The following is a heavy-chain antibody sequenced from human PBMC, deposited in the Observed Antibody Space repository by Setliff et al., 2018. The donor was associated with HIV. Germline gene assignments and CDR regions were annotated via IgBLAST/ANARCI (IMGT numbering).Heavy chain of an antibody. Sequence: ASVKVSCKASGYTLTSYGINWVRQATGQGPEWMGWMSPNSGNAGYAQKFQGRVTMTRNTSISTAYMELSSLRSEDTAVYYCARGLAVAGKSYYYYYYMDVWGKGTTVTVSS. D-gene: IGHD6-19*01. CDR1: GYTLTSYG. CDR2: MSPNSGNA. CDR3: ARGLAVAGKSYYYYYYMDV. J-gene: IGHJ6*03. V-gene: IGHV1-8*02.